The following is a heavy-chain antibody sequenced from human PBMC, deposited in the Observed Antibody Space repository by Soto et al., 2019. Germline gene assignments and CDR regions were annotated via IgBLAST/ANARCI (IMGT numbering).Heavy chain of an antibody. Sequence: SETLSLTCTVSGDSISSYYWGWIRQPPGKGLEWIGYIHYSGSTNYNPSLKSRVTISVDTPKNQFSLKVHSMTAADTAVYYCARGGLAARKGRWFDPWGQGTLVTVSS. CDR3: ARGGLAARKGRWFDP. CDR1: GDSISSYY. V-gene: IGHV4-59*01. D-gene: IGHD6-6*01. CDR2: IHYSGST. J-gene: IGHJ5*02.